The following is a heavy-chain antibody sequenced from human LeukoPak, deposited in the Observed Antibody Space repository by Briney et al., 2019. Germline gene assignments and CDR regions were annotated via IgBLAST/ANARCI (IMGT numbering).Heavy chain of an antibody. CDR2: IYYSGST. Sequence: SETLSLTCTVSGGSISSTSYNWGWIRQPPGKGLEWIGSIYYSGSTYYNPSLKSRVTISVDTSKNRFSLKLSSVTAADTAVYYCARDPGSGASGGAFDIWGQGTMVTVSS. J-gene: IGHJ3*02. D-gene: IGHD1-26*01. V-gene: IGHV4-39*07. CDR1: GGSISSTSYN. CDR3: ARDPGSGASGGAFDI.